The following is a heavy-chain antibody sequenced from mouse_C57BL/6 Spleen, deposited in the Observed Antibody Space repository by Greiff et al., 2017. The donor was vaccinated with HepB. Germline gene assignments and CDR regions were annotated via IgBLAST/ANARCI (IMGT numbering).Heavy chain of an antibody. CDR3: ARGAYYSNYGYFDV. CDR2: INPNNGGT. J-gene: IGHJ1*03. Sequence: VQLQQSGPELVKPGASVKIPCKASGYTFTDYNMDWVKQSHGKSLEWIGDINPNNGGTIYNQKFKGKATLTVDKSSSTAYMELRSLTSEDTAVYYCARGAYYSNYGYFDVWGTGTTVTVSS. D-gene: IGHD2-5*01. V-gene: IGHV1-18*01. CDR1: GYTFTDYN.